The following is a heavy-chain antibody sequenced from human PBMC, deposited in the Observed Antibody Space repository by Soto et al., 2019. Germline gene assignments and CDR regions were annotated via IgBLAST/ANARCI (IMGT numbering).Heavy chain of an antibody. D-gene: IGHD3-3*01. Sequence: EVQMLESGGGLVQPGGSLRLSCAASGFTHSSYALSWVRQAPGKGLEWVSGISGSGDFTFDADSVRGRFTISRDNSMNTLYLQMNSLRVEDPAVYYCARGPTIFGVGVDAFDIWGQGTMATVSS. CDR1: GFTHSSYA. CDR3: ARGPTIFGVGVDAFDI. V-gene: IGHV3-23*01. CDR2: ISGSGDFT. J-gene: IGHJ3*02.